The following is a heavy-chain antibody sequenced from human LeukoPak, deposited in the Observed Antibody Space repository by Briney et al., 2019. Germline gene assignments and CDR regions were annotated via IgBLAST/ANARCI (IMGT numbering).Heavy chain of an antibody. V-gene: IGHV1-3*01. CDR1: GYTFTTYA. J-gene: IGHJ4*02. CDR2: INSGGGDT. D-gene: IGHD2/OR15-2a*01. Sequence: ASVKVSCKASGYTFTTYAIHWVRQAPGQRLEWMGWINSGGGDTKHSQTFQGRVTITRDTSASTAYMELSSLRSEDTAVYYCARHSLSYPAGFDSWGQGTLVTVSS. CDR3: ARHSLSYPAGFDS.